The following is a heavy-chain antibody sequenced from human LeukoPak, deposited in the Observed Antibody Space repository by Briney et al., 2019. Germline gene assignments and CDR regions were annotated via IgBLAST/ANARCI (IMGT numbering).Heavy chain of an antibody. Sequence: ASVKLSCKASGYTFTSYGISWVRQAPGQGLEWMGWISTNNGNTNYAQKLQGRVTMTTDTSTSTAYMELRSLRSDDTAVYYCARDSGDDSSGYYKYYFDYWGQGTLVTVSS. CDR3: ARDSGDDSSGYYKYYFDY. V-gene: IGHV1-18*01. J-gene: IGHJ4*02. D-gene: IGHD3-22*01. CDR1: GYTFTSYG. CDR2: ISTNNGNT.